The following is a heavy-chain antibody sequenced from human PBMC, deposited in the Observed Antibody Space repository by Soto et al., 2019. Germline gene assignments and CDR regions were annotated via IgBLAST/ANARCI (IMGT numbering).Heavy chain of an antibody. V-gene: IGHV1-2*02. CDR1: GYTFTGYH. J-gene: IGHJ4*02. CDR3: AKDDWSYGVPLDC. CDR2: INPHSGGT. Sequence: QVRLVQSGAEMKKPGASVKVSCRTSGYTFTGYHIHWVRQAPGQGLEWMGWINPHSGGTNYAQEFRGRVTMTRDTSISTAYMEVNSLRSDDTAVYYCAKDDWSYGVPLDCWGQGTLVTVSS. D-gene: IGHD3-10*01.